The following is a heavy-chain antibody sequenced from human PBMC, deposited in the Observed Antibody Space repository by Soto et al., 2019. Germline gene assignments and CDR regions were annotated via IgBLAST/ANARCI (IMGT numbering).Heavy chain of an antibody. J-gene: IGHJ6*03. CDR1: GFTFSSYG. CDR2: ISYDGSNK. Sequence: GGSLRLSCAASGFTFSSYGMHWVRQAPGKGLEWVAVISYDGSNKYYADSVKGRFTISRDNSKNTLYLQMNSLRAEDTAVYYCAKDRRGDYDFWSGSPFYMDVWGKGTTVTVSS. D-gene: IGHD3-3*01. CDR3: AKDRRGDYDFWSGSPFYMDV. V-gene: IGHV3-30*18.